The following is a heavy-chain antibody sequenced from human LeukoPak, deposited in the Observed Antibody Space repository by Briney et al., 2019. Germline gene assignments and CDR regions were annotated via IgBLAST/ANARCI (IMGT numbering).Heavy chain of an antibody. CDR3: ARDPNWGSGY. CDR1: GLIVSSNY. D-gene: IGHD7-27*01. V-gene: IGHV3-53*01. CDR2: IYSGGST. J-gene: IGHJ4*02. Sequence: GGSLRLSCAASGLIVSSNYMSWVRQAPGKGLEWVSVIYSGGSTYYADSVKGRFTISRDDSKNTLYLQMNSLRAEDTAVYYCARDPNWGSGYWGQGTLVTVSS.